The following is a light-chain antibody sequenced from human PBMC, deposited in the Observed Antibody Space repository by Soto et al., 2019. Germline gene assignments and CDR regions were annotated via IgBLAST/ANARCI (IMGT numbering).Light chain of an antibody. CDR2: DAS. CDR3: QQYNTFSIT. Sequence: DIQMTQSPSTLSASVGDRVTITCRASHIINRWLAWYQQKQGKAPKLXIYDASSLKSGVLSRFSGGGSGTEFTLTVSSLRPDDFATYYCQQYNTFSITFGQGTRLEIK. V-gene: IGKV1-5*01. J-gene: IGKJ5*01. CDR1: HIINRW.